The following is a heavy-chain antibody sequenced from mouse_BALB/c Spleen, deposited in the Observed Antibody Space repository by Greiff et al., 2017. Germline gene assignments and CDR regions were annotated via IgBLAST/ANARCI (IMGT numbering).Heavy chain of an antibody. CDR2: ISSGGST. CDR3: ARGSTSAFDY. CDR1: GFTFSSYA. J-gene: IGHJ2*01. D-gene: IGHD5-5*01. V-gene: IGHV5-6-5*01. Sequence: DVKLVESGGGLVKPGGSLKLSCAASGFTFSSYAMSWVRQTPVKRLEWVASISSGGSTYYPDSVMGRFTNSKNNARNNLYLQMGSRRSEDTAMYYCARGSTSAFDYGGQGTTLTVSS.